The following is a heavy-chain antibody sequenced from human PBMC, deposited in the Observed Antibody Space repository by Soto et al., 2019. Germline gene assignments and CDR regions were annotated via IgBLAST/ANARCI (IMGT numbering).Heavy chain of an antibody. J-gene: IGHJ5*02. V-gene: IGHV3-33*01. Sequence: QVQVVESGGGVVQPGRSLRLSCAASGFTFSSYGMHWVRQAPGKGLEWVAGIWYDGSNKYYADSVKGRFSISRDNSKNTMYLQMNSLRAEDTAVYYCARDLISGLRGFDPWGQGTLVTVSS. D-gene: IGHD1-26*01. CDR3: ARDLISGLRGFDP. CDR1: GFTFSSYG. CDR2: IWYDGSNK.